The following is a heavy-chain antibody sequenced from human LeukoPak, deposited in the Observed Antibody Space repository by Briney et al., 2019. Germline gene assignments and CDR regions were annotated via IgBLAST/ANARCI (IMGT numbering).Heavy chain of an antibody. D-gene: IGHD2-8*02. J-gene: IGHJ5*02. CDR2: IIPIFGTA. Sequence: VASVKVSCKASGGTFSSYAISWVRQAPGQGLEWMGGIIPIFGTANYAQKFQGRVTITTDESTSTAYMELSSLRSEDTAVYYCARVFWWEKRAARPRDWFAPGGQGPLVPVPS. CDR3: ARVFWWEKRAARPRDWFAP. V-gene: IGHV1-69*05. CDR1: GGTFSSYA.